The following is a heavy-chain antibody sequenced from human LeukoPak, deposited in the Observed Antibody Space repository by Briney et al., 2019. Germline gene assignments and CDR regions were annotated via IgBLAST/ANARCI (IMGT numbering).Heavy chain of an antibody. CDR2: IYTDGRT. V-gene: IGHV3-53*01. J-gene: IGHJ4*02. D-gene: IGHD4/OR15-4a*01. CDR1: GFSVSNDY. CDR3: SRDRPYGGLNGFDY. Sequence: TGGSLRLSCVASGFSVSNDYMSWVRQAPGKGLEWVSVIYTDGRTFYADSVRGRFSISRDNPKNTLYLQMNSLRVDDTAIYYCSRDRPYGGLNGFDYWGQGPLVTVTS.